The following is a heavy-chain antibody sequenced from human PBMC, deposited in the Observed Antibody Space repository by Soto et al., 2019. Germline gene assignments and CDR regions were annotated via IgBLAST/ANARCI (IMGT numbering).Heavy chain of an antibody. D-gene: IGHD5-12*01. CDR2: IIPMFETT. CDR1: GGAFGSYA. Sequence: QVQRVQSGAEVKKPGSSVKVSCKASGGAFGSYAINWVRQALGQGLEWMGGIIPMFETTNYAQRFQGRVTVTADESTSTVYLELTRLRSEDTGMYYCTRHRGYSSGYWGQDFWGQGTLVTVSS. V-gene: IGHV1-69*01. CDR3: TRHRGYSSGYWGQDF. J-gene: IGHJ4*02.